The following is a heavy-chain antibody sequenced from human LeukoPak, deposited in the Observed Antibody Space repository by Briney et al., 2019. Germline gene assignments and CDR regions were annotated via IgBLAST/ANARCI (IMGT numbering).Heavy chain of an antibody. CDR2: ISSSGVST. CDR1: GFAFRSYA. J-gene: IGHJ4*02. CDR3: AKALSSSWSGLFDY. D-gene: IGHD6-13*01. Sequence: PGGSLRLSCAASGFAFRSYAMSWVRQAPGKGLEWVSTISSSGVSTFYADSVKGRFTISRDNSKNTLYLQMNSLRAEDTAVYYCAKALSSSWSGLFDYWGQGTLVTVSS. V-gene: IGHV3-23*01.